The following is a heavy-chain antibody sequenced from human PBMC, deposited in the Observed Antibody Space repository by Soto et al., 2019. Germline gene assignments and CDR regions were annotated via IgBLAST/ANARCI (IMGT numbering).Heavy chain of an antibody. D-gene: IGHD5-12*01. Sequence: QVQLVQSGAEVKKPGSSVKVSCKASGGTFSSYTISWVRQAPGQGLEWMGRIIPILGIANYAQKFQGRVTITADKSTSTAYMELSSLRSEDTAVYYCARGGYSGYDFPPDYWGQGTLVTVSS. J-gene: IGHJ4*02. CDR2: IIPILGIA. CDR1: GGTFSSYT. V-gene: IGHV1-69*02. CDR3: ARGGYSGYDFPPDY.